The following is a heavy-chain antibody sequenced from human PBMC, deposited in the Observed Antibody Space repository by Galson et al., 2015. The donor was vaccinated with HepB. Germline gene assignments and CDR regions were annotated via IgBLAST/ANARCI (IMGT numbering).Heavy chain of an antibody. CDR1: GFTFRTYW. CDR2: IKQDESEK. J-gene: IGHJ3*01. Sequence: SLGLSCAASGFTFRTYWMSWVRQAPGKGLEWVANIKQDESEKDFVDSVKGRFTISRGNSNNSQFLQMNSLRVEDTAVYYCARWRWRMGNFAFDLWGQGTMVTVSS. V-gene: IGHV3-7*01. D-gene: IGHD1-7*01. CDR3: ARWRWRMGNFAFDL.